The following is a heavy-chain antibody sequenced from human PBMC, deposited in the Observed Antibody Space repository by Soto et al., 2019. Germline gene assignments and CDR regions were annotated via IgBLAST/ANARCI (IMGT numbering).Heavy chain of an antibody. CDR1: GGSISSSSFH. D-gene: IGHD3-22*01. Sequence: PSETLSLTCTVSGGSISSSSFHWGWIRQPPGKGLEWIGSIYYSGSTYYSPSLKSRVTISVDTSKNQFSLKLSSVTAADTAVYYCARTYDGSGPNSGGYGFDIWGQGTLVT. J-gene: IGHJ3*02. CDR2: IYYSGST. V-gene: IGHV4-39*07. CDR3: ARTYDGSGPNSGGYGFDI.